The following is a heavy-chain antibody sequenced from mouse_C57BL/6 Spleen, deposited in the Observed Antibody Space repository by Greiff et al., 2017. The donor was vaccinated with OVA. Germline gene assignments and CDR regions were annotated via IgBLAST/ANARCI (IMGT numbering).Heavy chain of an antibody. CDR3: ARLAPAATFDY. Sequence: EVQLQQSGPELVKPGASVKISCKASGYTFTDYYMNWVKQSHGKSLEWIGDINPNNGGTSYNQKFKGKATLTVDKSSSTAYMELRSLTSEDSAVYYCARLAPAATFDYWGQGTTLTVSS. CDR2: INPNNGGT. CDR1: GYTFTDYY. J-gene: IGHJ2*01. D-gene: IGHD1-2*01. V-gene: IGHV1-26*01.